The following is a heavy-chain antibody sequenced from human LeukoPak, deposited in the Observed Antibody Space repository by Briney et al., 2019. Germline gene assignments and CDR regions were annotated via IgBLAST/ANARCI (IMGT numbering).Heavy chain of an antibody. CDR3: AKVNRWTTVTTGTYYYYGMDV. J-gene: IGHJ6*02. CDR2: ISGSGGST. D-gene: IGHD4-17*01. CDR1: GFTFSSNA. V-gene: IGHV3-23*01. Sequence: QPGGPRKLSCAASGFTFSSNAMSWVGQAPGKGLEWVPAISGSGGSTYYADSVKGRFTISRDNSKNTLYLQMNSLRAEDTAVYYCAKVNRWTTVTTGTYYYYGMDVWGQGTTVTVSS.